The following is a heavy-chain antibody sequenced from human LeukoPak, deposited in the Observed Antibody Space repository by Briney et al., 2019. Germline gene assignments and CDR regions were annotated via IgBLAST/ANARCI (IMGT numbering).Heavy chain of an antibody. CDR1: GGSISSYS. V-gene: IGHV4-59*08. J-gene: IGHJ4*02. CDR2: IYYSGST. CDR3: ARRFQDNSWSEYFDY. Sequence: PSETLSLTCTVSGGSISSYSWGWIRQPPGKGLEWIGYIYYSGSTSCNPSLKSRVTMSVDTSKNQFSLKLSSVTAADTAVYYCARRFQDNSWSEYFDYWGQGTLVTVSS. D-gene: IGHD6-13*01.